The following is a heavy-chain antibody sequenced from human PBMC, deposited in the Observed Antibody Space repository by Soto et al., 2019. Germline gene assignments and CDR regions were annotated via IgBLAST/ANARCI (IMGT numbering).Heavy chain of an antibody. CDR2: ISAYNGNT. D-gene: IGHD5-18*01. J-gene: IGHJ6*02. V-gene: IGHV1-18*01. CDR1: GYTFTSYG. Sequence: VKVSCEASGYTFTSYGISWVRQAPEQGLEWMGWISAYNGNTNYAQKLQGRVTMTTDTSTSTAYMELRSLRSDDTAVYYCARAYSYGYNYYYYGMDVWGQGTTVTVSS. CDR3: ARAYSYGYNYYYYGMDV.